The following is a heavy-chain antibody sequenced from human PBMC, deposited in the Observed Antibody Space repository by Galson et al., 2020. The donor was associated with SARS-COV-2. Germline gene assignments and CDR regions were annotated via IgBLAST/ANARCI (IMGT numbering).Heavy chain of an antibody. CDR3: ARPTQGGYYYGMDV. V-gene: IGHV3-30*04. Sequence: TGGSLRLSCAASGFTFSSYAMHWVRQAPGKGLEWVAVISYDGSNKYYADSVKGRFTISRDNSKNTLYLQMNSLRAEDTAVYYCARPTQGGYYYGMDVWGQGTTVTVSS. J-gene: IGHJ6*02. CDR1: GFTFSSYA. CDR2: ISYDGSNK. D-gene: IGHD3-16*01.